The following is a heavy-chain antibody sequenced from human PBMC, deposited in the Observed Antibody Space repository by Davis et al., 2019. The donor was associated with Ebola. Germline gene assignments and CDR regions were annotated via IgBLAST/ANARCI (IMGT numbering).Heavy chain of an antibody. CDR1: GNSFTGYW. D-gene: IGHD1-20*01. CDR3: ASLRRTITGMDDGFDI. CDR2: IYTGDSDT. Sequence: PGGSLRLSCKGSGNSFTGYWIAWVRQMPGKGLEWMGIIYTGDSDTRYSPSFRGQVTISADKSIRTAYLQWGSLKASDTAIYYCASLRRTITGMDDGFDIWGQGTMVTVSS. J-gene: IGHJ3*02. V-gene: IGHV5-51*01.